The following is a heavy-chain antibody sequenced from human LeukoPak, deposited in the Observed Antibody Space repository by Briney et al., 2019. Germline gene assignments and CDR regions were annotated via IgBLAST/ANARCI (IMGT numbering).Heavy chain of an antibody. V-gene: IGHV3-11*04. J-gene: IGHJ4*02. CDR3: AKPKTTVVTVYYFDY. D-gene: IGHD4-23*01. CDR1: GFTFSDYY. Sequence: GGSLRLSCAASGFTFSDYYMSWIRQAPGKGLEWVSYISSSGSTIYYADSVKGRFTISRDNAKNSLYLQMNSLRAEDTAVYYCAKPKTTVVTVYYFDYWGQGTLVTVSS. CDR2: ISSSGSTI.